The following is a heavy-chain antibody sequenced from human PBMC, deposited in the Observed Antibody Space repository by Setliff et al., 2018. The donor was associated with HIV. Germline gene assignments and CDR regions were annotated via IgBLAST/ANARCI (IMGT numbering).Heavy chain of an antibody. CDR1: GFTFSSYA. D-gene: IGHD6-13*01. J-gene: IGHJ4*02. Sequence: GESLKISCAASGFTFSSYAMIWGXQAXGNGLEWGLAMRGSGGSRYYADSVKSRFTSSRXXFRNTLYLQMNSLRPEDTAVYYCARVQQQLLQEADYFDYXGQGTLGTVSS. CDR2: MRGSGGSR. CDR3: ARVQQQLLQEADYFDY. V-gene: IGHV3-23*01.